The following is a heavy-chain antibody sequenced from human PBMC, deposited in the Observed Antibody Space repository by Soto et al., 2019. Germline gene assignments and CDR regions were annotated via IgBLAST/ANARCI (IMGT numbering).Heavy chain of an antibody. CDR2: FNPSVGTT. Sequence: VKVSCTASGYTFAIYYIHGVRQAPGQGPEWMGIFNPSVGTTTYAQKFQGRVSMTRDTSTSTVYMELTSLRSEDTAVYYCARARFTSVTTWWYFDYWGQGTLVTVSS. J-gene: IGHJ4*02. V-gene: IGHV1-46*01. CDR3: ARARFTSVTTWWYFDY. CDR1: GYTFAIYY. D-gene: IGHD4-17*01.